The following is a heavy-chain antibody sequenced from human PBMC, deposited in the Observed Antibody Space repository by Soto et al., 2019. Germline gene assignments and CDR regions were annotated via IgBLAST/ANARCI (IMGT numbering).Heavy chain of an antibody. CDR1: GGTFNSYG. Sequence: QVQLVQSGAEVKKPGSSVKVSCKASGGTFNSYGISWVRQAPGQGLQWMGGIIPNFGTTSYAQEFQGRVTVSADESMSTVYMELSSLRSEYTAVYYCASSPGDDTSGYFLYWGQGTLVTVSS. J-gene: IGHJ4*02. V-gene: IGHV1-69*01. CDR3: ASSPGDDTSGYFLY. CDR2: IIPNFGTT. D-gene: IGHD3-22*01.